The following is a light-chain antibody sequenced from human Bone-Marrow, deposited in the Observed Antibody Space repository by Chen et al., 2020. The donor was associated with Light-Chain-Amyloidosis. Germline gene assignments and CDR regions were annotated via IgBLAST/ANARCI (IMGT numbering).Light chain of an antibody. Sequence: NFMLTHPPPSSASPGTPVITPCTRSSGSIATNYVQWYQQRPGSSPTTVIYEDDQRPSGVPDRFSDSIDRSSNSASLTISGLKTEDEADYYCQSYQGSSQGVFGGGTKLTVL. V-gene: IGLV6-57*01. CDR2: EDD. CDR3: QSYQGSSQGV. CDR1: SGSIATNY. J-gene: IGLJ3*02.